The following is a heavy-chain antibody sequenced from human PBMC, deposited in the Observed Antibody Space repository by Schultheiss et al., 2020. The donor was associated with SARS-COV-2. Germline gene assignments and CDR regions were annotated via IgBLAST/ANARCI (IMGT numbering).Heavy chain of an antibody. V-gene: IGHV3-23*01. D-gene: IGHD2-2*02. CDR2: ISGSGGST. Sequence: GGSLRLSCAASGFTFSSYAMSWVRQAPGKGLEWVSAISGSGGSTYYADSVKGRFTISRDNSKNTLYLQMNSLRAEDTAVYYCAREWDYCSSTSCYTGYYMDVWGKGTTVTVSS. CDR1: GFTFSSYA. CDR3: AREWDYCSSTSCYTGYYMDV. J-gene: IGHJ6*03.